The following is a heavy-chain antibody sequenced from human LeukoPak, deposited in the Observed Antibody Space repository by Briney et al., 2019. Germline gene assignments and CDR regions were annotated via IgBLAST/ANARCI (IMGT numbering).Heavy chain of an antibody. J-gene: IGHJ4*02. CDR2: IKQDGSEK. CDR3: ATWGGFGPFDY. CDR1: GFSFSNYQ. V-gene: IGHV3-7*01. Sequence: GSLRLSCAASGFSFSNYQMNWARQAPGKGLEWVANIKQDGSEKFYVDSVKGRFTISRDNAKNSLYLQMNSLRAEDTAVYYCATWGGFGPFDYWGQGTLVTVSS. D-gene: IGHD3-16*01.